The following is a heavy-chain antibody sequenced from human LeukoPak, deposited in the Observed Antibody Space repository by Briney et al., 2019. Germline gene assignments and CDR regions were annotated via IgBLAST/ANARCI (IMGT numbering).Heavy chain of an antibody. CDR3: AKSTSIPIRPSDY. V-gene: IGHV3-23*01. CDR2: ISTSGVNT. J-gene: IGHJ4*02. Sequence: GGSLRLSCAASGFTFSSYAMSWVRQAPGKGLGWVSAISTSGVNTYYADSVKGRFTISRDNSKNTLYLQMSSLRAEDTAVYYCAKSTSIPIRPSDYWGQGALVTVSS. D-gene: IGHD6-6*01. CDR1: GFTFSSYA.